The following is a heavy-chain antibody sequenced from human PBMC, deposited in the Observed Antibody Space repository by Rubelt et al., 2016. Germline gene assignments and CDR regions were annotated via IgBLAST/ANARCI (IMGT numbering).Heavy chain of an antibody. J-gene: IGHJ4*02. Sequence: QVQLVQSGAEVKKPGASVKVACKASGYTFTGYYMHWLRQAPGQGLEWMGWINPNSGGAKYAQKVPGRVTMTRDTSISTAYMELSRLRSDDTAVYYCVRDGSLDYWGQGTLVTVSS. CDR1: GYTFTGYY. D-gene: IGHD2-15*01. CDR3: VRDGSLDY. V-gene: IGHV1-2*02. CDR2: INPNSGGA.